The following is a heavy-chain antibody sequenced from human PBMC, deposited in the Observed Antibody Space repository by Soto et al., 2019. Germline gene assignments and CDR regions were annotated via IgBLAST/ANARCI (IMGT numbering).Heavy chain of an antibody. CDR2: IYHSGST. CDR3: AREIAPSYCSSISCSDNCFDP. CDR1: SGSISSSNW. V-gene: IGHV4-4*02. D-gene: IGHD2-2*01. Sequence: SETLSLTCAVSSGSISSSNWWSWVRQPPGKGLEWIGEIYHSGSTNYNPSLKSRVTISVDKSKNQFSLKLSSVTAADTAVYYCAREIAPSYCSSISCSDNCFDPWGQGTLVTVSS. J-gene: IGHJ5*02.